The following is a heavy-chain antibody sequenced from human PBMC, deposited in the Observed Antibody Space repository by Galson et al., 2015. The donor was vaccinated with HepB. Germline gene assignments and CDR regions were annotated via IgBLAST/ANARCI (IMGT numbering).Heavy chain of an antibody. CDR2: IYSGGST. J-gene: IGHJ4*02. CDR1: GFTVSSNY. Sequence: SLRLSCAASGFTVSSNYMSWVRQAPGKGLECVSVIYSGGSTYYADSVKGRFTITGDNSKNTLYLQMNGLRAEDTAVYYCWGGAYVEDYWGQGTLVTVSS. V-gene: IGHV3-53*01. D-gene: IGHD5-12*01. CDR3: WGGAYVEDY.